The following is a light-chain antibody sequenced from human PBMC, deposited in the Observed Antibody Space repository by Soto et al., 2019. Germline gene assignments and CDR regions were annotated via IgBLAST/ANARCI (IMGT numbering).Light chain of an antibody. CDR3: HSYDSSLSGYVV. CDR2: VNS. Sequence: QSVLTQPPSVSGAPGQRVTISCTGSSSNIGAGYDVHWYQQLPGTAPKLLIYVNSNRPSGVPDRFSGSKSGTSASLAITGLRAEDEADYYCHSYDSSLSGYVVFGGGTKLTVL. V-gene: IGLV1-40*01. J-gene: IGLJ2*01. CDR1: SSNIGAGYD.